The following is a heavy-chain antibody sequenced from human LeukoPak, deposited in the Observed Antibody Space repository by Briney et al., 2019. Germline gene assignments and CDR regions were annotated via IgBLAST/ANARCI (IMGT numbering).Heavy chain of an antibody. J-gene: IGHJ4*02. V-gene: IGHV1-46*01. CDR2: ISPSGAST. D-gene: IGHD3-10*01. Sequence: ASVKVSCKSFGYTFTSNYMHWVRQAPGQGPEWMGVISPSGASTTYAQTFQGRVTMTEDTSTDTAYMELSSLRSEDTAVYYCATRGIEAYYYGSGSYFLGYWGQGTLVTVSS. CDR1: GYTFTSNY. CDR3: ATRGIEAYYYGSGSYFLGY.